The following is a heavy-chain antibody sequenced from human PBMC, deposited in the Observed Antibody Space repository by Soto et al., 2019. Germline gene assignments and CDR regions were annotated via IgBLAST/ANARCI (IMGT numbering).Heavy chain of an antibody. CDR3: AKVFDY. Sequence: PGGSLRISFAASGFTFSSYGMHWVRQAPGKGLEWVAVISYDGSNKYYADSVKGRFTISRDNSKNTLYLQMNSLRAEDTAVYYCAKVFDYWGQGTLVTVSS. CDR1: GFTFSSYG. J-gene: IGHJ4*02. CDR2: ISYDGSNK. V-gene: IGHV3-30*18.